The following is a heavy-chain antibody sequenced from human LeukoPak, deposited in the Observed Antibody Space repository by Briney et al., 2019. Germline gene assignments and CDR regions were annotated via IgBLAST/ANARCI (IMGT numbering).Heavy chain of an antibody. Sequence: ASVKVSCKASGYTFTSYGINWVRQAPGQGLEWMGWISAYNGDTNYAQKLQGRVTMTTDTSTSTAYMELRSLRSDATAVYYCARTSHSVDIGATIPYGIYYFDYWGQGTLVTVSS. CDR1: GYTFTSYG. D-gene: IGHD5-12*01. CDR3: ARTSHSVDIGATIPYGIYYFDY. J-gene: IGHJ4*02. V-gene: IGHV1-18*01. CDR2: ISAYNGDT.